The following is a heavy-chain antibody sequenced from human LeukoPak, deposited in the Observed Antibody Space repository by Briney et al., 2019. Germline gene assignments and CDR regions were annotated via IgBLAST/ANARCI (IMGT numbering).Heavy chain of an antibody. J-gene: IGHJ5*02. CDR3: AKGAGPPWFDP. D-gene: IGHD6-19*01. CDR1: GGSISSYY. CDR2: ISSSGRT. V-gene: IGHV4-4*07. Sequence: SETLSLTCTVSGGSISSYYWSWIRQPPGKGLEWIGRISSSGRTDYNPSLKSRVTISVDTTTNQLSMMLGSVTAADTAVYYCAKGAGPPWFDPWGQGTLVTVSS.